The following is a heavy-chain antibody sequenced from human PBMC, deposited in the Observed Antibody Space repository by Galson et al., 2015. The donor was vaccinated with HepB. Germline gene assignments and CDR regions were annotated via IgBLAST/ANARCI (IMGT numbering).Heavy chain of an antibody. CDR3: AKVYRRGEVVITLYYFDS. J-gene: IGHJ4*02. V-gene: IGHV3-23*01. CDR1: GFTFSNYA. Sequence: SLRLSCAASGFTFSNYAMGWVRQAPGKGLEWVSLISGSGAKTYYAESVKGRFTISRDNSKNVLYLQMNSLRAEDTALYYCAKVYRRGEVVITLYYFDSWGQGTLVTVSS. D-gene: IGHD3-22*01. CDR2: ISGSGAKT.